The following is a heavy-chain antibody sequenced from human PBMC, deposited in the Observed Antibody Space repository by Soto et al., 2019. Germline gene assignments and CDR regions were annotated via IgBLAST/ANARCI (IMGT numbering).Heavy chain of an antibody. V-gene: IGHV3-30-3*01. Sequence: GGSLILSCAASGFTFSSYAMHLVRQAPGKGLEWVTVISYDGSNKYYADSVKGRFTISRDNSKNTLYLQMNSLRAEDTAVYYCARDRLWGTAMVIWYFDLWGRGTLVTVSS. CDR2: ISYDGSNK. CDR1: GFTFSSYA. J-gene: IGHJ2*01. D-gene: IGHD5-18*01. CDR3: ARDRLWGTAMVIWYFDL.